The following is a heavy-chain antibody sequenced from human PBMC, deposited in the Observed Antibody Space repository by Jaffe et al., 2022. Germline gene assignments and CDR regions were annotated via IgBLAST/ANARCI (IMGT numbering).Heavy chain of an antibody. CDR3: ARHGYQSRTDFDY. D-gene: IGHD2-15*01. CDR1: GSAISSDYY. CDR2: IYHTGRT. Sequence: QVQLQESGPGLVKPSETLSLTCSVSGSAISSDYYWGWIRQPPGKGLEWIGSIYHTGRTYYNPSLKSRLTISGDTSKKQFSLTLSSVTAADTAVYYCARHGYQSRTDFDYWGQGTLVTVSS. J-gene: IGHJ4*02. V-gene: IGHV4-38-2*02.